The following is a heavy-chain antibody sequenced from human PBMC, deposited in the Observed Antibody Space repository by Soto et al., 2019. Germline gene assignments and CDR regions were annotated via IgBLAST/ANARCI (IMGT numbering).Heavy chain of an antibody. CDR2: INAADGNT. CDR3: ARPPSPLYSSGWYYFDY. CDR1: GYTFTTYP. Sequence: QVQLVQSGAEVKKPGASVKVSCKASGYTFTTYPMHWVRQAPGQRLEWMGWINAADGNTKYSQKFQGRVTITRDTSASTAYMELSSLRSEDTAIYYCARPPSPLYSSGWYYFDYWGQGTLVTASS. D-gene: IGHD6-19*01. J-gene: IGHJ4*02. V-gene: IGHV1-3*01.